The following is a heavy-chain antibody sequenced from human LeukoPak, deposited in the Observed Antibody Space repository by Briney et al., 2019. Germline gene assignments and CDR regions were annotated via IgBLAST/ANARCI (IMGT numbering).Heavy chain of an antibody. Sequence: SETLSLTCTVSGGSISSYYWSWIRQPPGKGLEWIGYIYYSGSTNYNPSLKSRVTISVDTSKNQFSLKLSSVTAADTAVYYCARSLPWLVPFDYWGQGTLVTVSS. CDR1: GGSISSYY. J-gene: IGHJ4*02. D-gene: IGHD6-19*01. V-gene: IGHV4-59*12. CDR3: ARSLPWLVPFDY. CDR2: IYYSGST.